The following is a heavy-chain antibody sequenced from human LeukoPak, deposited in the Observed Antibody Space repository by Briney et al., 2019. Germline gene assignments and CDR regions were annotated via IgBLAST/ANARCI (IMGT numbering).Heavy chain of an antibody. CDR2: IYHSGST. CDR3: ARNGGNSDFDY. CDR1: GYSITSSSW. V-gene: IGHV4-28*01. D-gene: IGHD4-23*01. Sequence: PSETLSLTCAVSGYSITSSSWWGWIRQPPGKGLEWIGYIYHSGSTNYNPSLKSRVTMLLDKSKNQFSLKLSSVTAADTAVYYCARNGGNSDFDYWGQGTLVTVSS. J-gene: IGHJ4*02.